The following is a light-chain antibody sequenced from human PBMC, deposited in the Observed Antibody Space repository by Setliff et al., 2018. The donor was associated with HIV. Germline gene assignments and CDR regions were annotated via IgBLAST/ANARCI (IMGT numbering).Light chain of an antibody. CDR3: SSFTISTTWV. CDR2: DVS. CDR1: SSDIAAYNL. Sequence: QSVLTQPASVSGSPGQSITISCSGTSSDIAAYNLVSWYQQHPGKAPKLMISDVSSRPSGVSNRFSGSKSGSTASLTISGLQPEDEADYYCSSFTISTTWVFGRGTKVTVL. J-gene: IGLJ3*02. V-gene: IGLV2-14*03.